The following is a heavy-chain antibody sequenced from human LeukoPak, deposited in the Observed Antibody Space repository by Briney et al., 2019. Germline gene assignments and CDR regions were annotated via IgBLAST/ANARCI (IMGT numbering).Heavy chain of an antibody. CDR2: LRYDGTNE. V-gene: IGHV3-30*02. D-gene: IGHD3-10*01. J-gene: IGHJ4*02. CDR3: AKDRISLGELLSSLEY. CDR1: GFTFSDYG. Sequence: GGSLRLSCAASGFTFSDYGMHWVRQAPGKGLEWVAFLRYDGTNEYYSDSVRGRFSISRDNSKNTVYLQTNRLRAEDTAVYYCAKDRISLGELLSSLEYWGQGILVTVSS.